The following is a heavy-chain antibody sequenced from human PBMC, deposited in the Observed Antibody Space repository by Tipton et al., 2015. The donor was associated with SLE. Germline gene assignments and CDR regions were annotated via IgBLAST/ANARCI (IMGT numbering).Heavy chain of an antibody. Sequence: LRLSCTVSGGSIRSSRHYWSWIRQPAGKGLEWIGRIYTSGSTNYNPSLKSRVTISVDTSKNQFSLKLSSVTAADTAVYYCARDRRGWYFDLWGRGTLVTVSS. CDR3: ARDRRGWYFDL. CDR2: IYTSGST. D-gene: IGHD3-10*01. V-gene: IGHV4-61*02. CDR1: GGSIRSSRHY. J-gene: IGHJ2*01.